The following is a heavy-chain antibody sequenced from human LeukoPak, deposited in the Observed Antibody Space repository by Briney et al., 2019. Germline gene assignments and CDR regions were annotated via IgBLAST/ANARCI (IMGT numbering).Heavy chain of an antibody. CDR2: IYSSGST. J-gene: IGHJ4*02. D-gene: IGHD3-3*01. V-gene: IGHV4-4*07. CDR3: ARAIYDVFFDF. Sequence: SETLSLTCTVSGGSISSYYWHWIRQPAGKGLEWIGRIYSSGSTNYNPSLKSRVTMSVDTSKNQFSLKLNSVTAADTAVYYCARAIYDVFFDFWGQGTLVTVSS. CDR1: GGSISSYY.